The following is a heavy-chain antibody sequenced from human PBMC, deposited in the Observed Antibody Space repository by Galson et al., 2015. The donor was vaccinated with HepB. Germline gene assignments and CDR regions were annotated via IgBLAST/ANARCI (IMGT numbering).Heavy chain of an antibody. CDR3: AKDSLGDDEFICSFDY. V-gene: IGHV3-23*01. CDR1: GFTFNNYA. D-gene: IGHD3-16*01. J-gene: IGHJ4*02. CDR2: LSISGYDA. Sequence: SLRLSCAASGFTFNNYAMSWVRQTAGKGLEWVAALSISGYDAYCAGSVKGRFTISSDNSKNTLFLQMNSLRAEDTAIYYCAKDSLGDDEFICSFDYWGQGALVTVSS.